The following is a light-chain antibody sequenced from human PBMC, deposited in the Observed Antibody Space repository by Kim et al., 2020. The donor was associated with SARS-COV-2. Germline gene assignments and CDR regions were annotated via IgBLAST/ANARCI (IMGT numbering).Light chain of an antibody. V-gene: IGKV1-33*01. CDR2: DAS. J-gene: IGKJ2*01. CDR3: HQYESLPYT. Sequence: SASVGDRVTITCRASQDVKKYLNWYQQKPGKAPKLLIYDASNLETGVPSRFSGSGSETDFTFTINSLQPEDIATYFCHQYESLPYTFGQGTKLEI. CDR1: QDVKKY.